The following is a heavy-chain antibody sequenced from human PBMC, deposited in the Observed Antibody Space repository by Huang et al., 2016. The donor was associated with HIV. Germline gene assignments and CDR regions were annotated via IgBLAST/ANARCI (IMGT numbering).Heavy chain of an antibody. V-gene: IGHV4-39*01. J-gene: IGHJ6*02. CDR1: GGSISCNAYY. D-gene: IGHD1-26*01. CDR3: ARERRDGYGMDV. CDR2: FHKSGST. Sequence: QLQLQESGPGLVKPSETLSLTCAVSGGSISCNAYYCGWLRQPPGKGREWFGRFHKSGSTYYNPSLESRVTMSGDTSKNQFSLRLSSVTAADTAVYYCARERRDGYGMDVWGQGTTVTVSS.